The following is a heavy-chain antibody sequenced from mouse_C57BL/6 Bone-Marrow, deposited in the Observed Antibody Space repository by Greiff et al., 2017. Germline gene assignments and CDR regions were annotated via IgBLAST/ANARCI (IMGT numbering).Heavy chain of an antibody. D-gene: IGHD1-1*01. CDR2: IDPSDSYT. J-gene: IGHJ3*01. V-gene: IGHV1-69*01. Sequence: QVQLQQPGAELVMPGASVKLSCKASGYTFTSYWMHWVKQRPGQGLEWIGEIDPSDSYTTYNQKFKGKSTLTVDKSSSTAYMQLSSLTSEDSAVYYCARDRYYGSSWFAYWGQGTLVTVSA. CDR1: GYTFTSYW. CDR3: ARDRYYGSSWFAY.